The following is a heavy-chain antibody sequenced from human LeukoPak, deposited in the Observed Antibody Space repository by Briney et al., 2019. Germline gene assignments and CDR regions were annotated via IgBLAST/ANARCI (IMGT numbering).Heavy chain of an antibody. V-gene: IGHV3-23*01. CDR1: GFTFSSYA. CDR2: ISGSGGST. CDR3: AKDPVWGSYRYTGGYFDY. J-gene: IGHJ4*02. D-gene: IGHD3-16*02. Sequence: GGSLRLSCAASGFTFSSYAMSWVRQAPGKGLEWVSAISGSGGSTYYADSVKGRFTISRDNSKSTLYLQMNSLRAEDTAVYYCAKDPVWGSYRYTGGYFDYWGQGTLVTVSS.